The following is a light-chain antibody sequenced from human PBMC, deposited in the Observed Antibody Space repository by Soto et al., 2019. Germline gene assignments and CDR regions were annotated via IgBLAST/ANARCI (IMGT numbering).Light chain of an antibody. Sequence: DIQMTQSPSTLSASVGGTVIITCRASQSISSWLAWYQHRPGMAPKLLIYKASTLQSGVPSRFSGTGYGTEFTLTISRLQPDDSATYYCQQYDVLSTFGQGTKVDIK. CDR1: QSISSW. CDR2: KAS. V-gene: IGKV1-5*03. J-gene: IGKJ1*01. CDR3: QQYDVLST.